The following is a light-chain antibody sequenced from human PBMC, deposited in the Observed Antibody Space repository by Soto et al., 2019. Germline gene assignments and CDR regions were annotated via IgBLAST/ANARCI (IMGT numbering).Light chain of an antibody. CDR2: DVN. Sequence: QSALSQPASVSGSPGQSITISCTGTTSNVGGYNHVSWFQQHPGKVPKLMSYDVNNRPSGVSNRFSGSKSGNTASLTISGLQAEDEADYYCSSYTNTNTLVFVGGTKLTVL. CDR1: TSNVGGYNH. J-gene: IGLJ2*01. CDR3: SSYTNTNTLV. V-gene: IGLV2-14*01.